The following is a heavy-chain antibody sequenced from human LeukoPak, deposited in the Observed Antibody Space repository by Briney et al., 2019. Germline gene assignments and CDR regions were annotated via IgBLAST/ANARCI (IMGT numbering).Heavy chain of an antibody. Sequence: QPGGSLRLSCAASGFIFSHYGMHWVRQAPGKGLEWVAVISFDGSNKYYADSVKGRFTISSDNSKNTLYLQMNSLRVEDTAVYFCAARKVRGVWFYLDYWGQGTLVTVSS. D-gene: IGHD3-10*01. V-gene: IGHV3-30*03. CDR1: GFIFSHYG. J-gene: IGHJ4*02. CDR3: AARKVRGVWFYLDY. CDR2: ISFDGSNK.